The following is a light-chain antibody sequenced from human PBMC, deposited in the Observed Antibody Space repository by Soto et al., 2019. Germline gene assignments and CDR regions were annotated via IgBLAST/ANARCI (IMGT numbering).Light chain of an antibody. V-gene: IGKV3-15*01. CDR3: QQYNNWPFT. CDR1: QSVSSY. Sequence: EIVMTQSPATLSVSPGERATLSCRASQSVSSYLAWYQQKPGQAPRLLIYGASTRATGIPARFSGSGSGTDFTLTISSLQSADFAVYYCQQYNNWPFTFGPGTKVDIK. CDR2: GAS. J-gene: IGKJ3*01.